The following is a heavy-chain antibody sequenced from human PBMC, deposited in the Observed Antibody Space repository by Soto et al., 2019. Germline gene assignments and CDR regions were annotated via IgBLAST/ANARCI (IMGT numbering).Heavy chain of an antibody. CDR1: GFTFSSYA. J-gene: IGHJ4*02. CDR2: ISGSGGST. V-gene: IGHV3-23*01. Sequence: GGSLRLSCAASGFTFSSYAMNWVRQAPGKGLEWVSAISGSGGSTYYADSVKGRFTISRDNSKNTLYLQMNSLRAEDTAVYYCAKDTSYYDSSGYFDYWGQGTLVTVS. CDR3: AKDTSYYDSSGYFDY. D-gene: IGHD3-22*01.